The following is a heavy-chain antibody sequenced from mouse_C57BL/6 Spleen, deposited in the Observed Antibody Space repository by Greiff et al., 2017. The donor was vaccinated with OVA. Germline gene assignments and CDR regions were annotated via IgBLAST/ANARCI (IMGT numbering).Heavy chain of an antibody. D-gene: IGHD3-2*02. CDR1: GFTFSDYY. CDR3: ARYSSGYDYAMDY. J-gene: IGHJ4*01. Sequence: EVKLVESEGGLVQPGSSMKLSCTASGFTFSDYYMAWVRQVPEKGLEWVANINYDGSSTYYLDSLKSRFIISRDNAKNILYLQMSSLQSEDTATYYCARYSSGYDYAMDYWGQGTSVTVSS. CDR2: INYDGSST. V-gene: IGHV5-16*01.